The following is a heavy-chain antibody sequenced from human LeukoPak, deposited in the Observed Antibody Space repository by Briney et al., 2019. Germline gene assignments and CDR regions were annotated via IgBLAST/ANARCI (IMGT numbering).Heavy chain of an antibody. CDR2: ITGSGGTT. J-gene: IGHJ4*02. D-gene: IGHD1-26*01. V-gene: IGHV3-23*01. Sequence: GGSLRLSCAASGITFSSYGMSWVRQAPGKGLEWVSAITGSGGTTYYADSMKGRFTISRDNSKNTLYLQMNSLRAEDTAVYYCAKDRVGAILYFDYWGLGTLVTVSS. CDR3: AKDRVGAILYFDY. CDR1: GITFSSYG.